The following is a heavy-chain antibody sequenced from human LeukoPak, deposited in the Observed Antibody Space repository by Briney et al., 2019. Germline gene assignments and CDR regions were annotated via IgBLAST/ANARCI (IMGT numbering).Heavy chain of an antibody. D-gene: IGHD2-21*01. J-gene: IGHJ4*02. CDR3: ARDVGVIILLNYFDN. Sequence: GGSLRLSCAASGFPFSRFAIHWVRQSPGKGLEWVALISYDGSIEDYADSVKGRFTISRDKSRNTVYLQMHSLRPEDTAVYYCARDVGVIILLNYFDNWGQGTLVTVSS. CDR1: GFPFSRFA. CDR2: ISYDGSIE. V-gene: IGHV3-30*04.